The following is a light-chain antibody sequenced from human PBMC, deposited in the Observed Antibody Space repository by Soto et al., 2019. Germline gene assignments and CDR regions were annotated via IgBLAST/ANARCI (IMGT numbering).Light chain of an antibody. J-gene: IGLJ3*02. CDR2: ADD. CDR3: ATWDVSLNEWM. CDR1: SSNIGSST. V-gene: IGLV1-44*01. Sequence: QSVLTQPPSASGTPGQRVTISCSGSSSNIGSSTVNWYQQLPGTAPKLLIYADDQRPSGVPDRFSGSKSGTSASLAISGLQSEDEAAYSCATWDVSLNEWMFGGGTKLTVL.